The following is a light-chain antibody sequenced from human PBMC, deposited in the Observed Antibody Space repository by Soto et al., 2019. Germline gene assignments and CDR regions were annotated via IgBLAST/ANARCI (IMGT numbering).Light chain of an antibody. Sequence: QSALTQPASVSGSPGQSITISSTGISSDVGSDDLVSWYQHHPGKTPKLIIYEGTKRPSGVSNRFSGSKSGNTASLTISGLQAEDEADYYCSSYTSSSYVVFGGGTKLTVL. CDR2: EGT. V-gene: IGLV2-14*02. J-gene: IGLJ2*01. CDR1: SSDVGSDDL. CDR3: SSYTSSSYVV.